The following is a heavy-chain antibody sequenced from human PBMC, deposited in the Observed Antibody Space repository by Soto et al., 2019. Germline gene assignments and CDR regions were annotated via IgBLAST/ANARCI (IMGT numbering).Heavy chain of an antibody. CDR2: ISHSGTT. D-gene: IGHD4-17*01. J-gene: IGHJ6*02. CDR3: ARVTMVIRDSDHFGVDV. Sequence: SETLSLTCLVSGFPISSTYSWGWIRQPPGKGLEWIGSISHSGTTSYSPSLTRRVSISVDTSKNQVSLKLTSVTAADTAVYFCARVTMVIRDSDHFGVDVWGHGTTVTVSS. V-gene: IGHV4-38-2*02. CDR1: GFPISSTYS.